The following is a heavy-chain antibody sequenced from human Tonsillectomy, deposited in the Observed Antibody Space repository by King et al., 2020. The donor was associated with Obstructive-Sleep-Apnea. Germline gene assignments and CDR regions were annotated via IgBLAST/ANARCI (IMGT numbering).Heavy chain of an antibody. V-gene: IGHV4-31*03. CDR3: GRGDYYDSSGYYYADWFDP. D-gene: IGHD3-22*01. J-gene: IGHJ5*02. CDR2: IYYSGST. CDR1: GGSISSGGYY. Sequence: QLQESGPGLVKPSQTLSLTCTVSGGSISSGGYYWTWIRQHPGKGLEWIGYIYYSGSTYYNPSLKSRVAISVDTSKNQFSLKLSSVTAADTAVYYCGRGDYYDSSGYYYADWFDPWGQGTLVTVSS.